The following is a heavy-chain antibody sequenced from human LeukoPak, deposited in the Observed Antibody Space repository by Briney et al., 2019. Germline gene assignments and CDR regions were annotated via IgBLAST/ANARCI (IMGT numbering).Heavy chain of an antibody. V-gene: IGHV3-7*01. CDR3: ARDGAGQYYYGSGSLYYFDY. J-gene: IGHJ4*02. CDR1: GFTFSSYW. D-gene: IGHD3-10*01. Sequence: HPGGSLRLSCAASGFTFSSYWMSWVRQAPGKGLEWVANIKRDGSEKYYVDSVKGRFTISRDNAKNSLYLQMNSLRAEDTAVYYCARDGAGQYYYGSGSLYYFDYWGQGTLVTVSS. CDR2: IKRDGSEK.